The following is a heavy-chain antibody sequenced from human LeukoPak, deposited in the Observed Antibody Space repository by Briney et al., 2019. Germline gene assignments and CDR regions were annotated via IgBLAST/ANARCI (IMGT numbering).Heavy chain of an antibody. CDR1: GDSVSSNSAA. D-gene: IGHD3-10*01. V-gene: IGHV6-1*01. J-gene: IGHJ6*02. CDR3: VKTMDVLGYYVMGV. CDR2: TYSRSKWYN. Sequence: SQTLSLTCAISGDSVSSNSAAWNWIRQSPSRGLEWLGRTYSRSKWYNDYAVSVKSRISITPDTSKNQISLQLNSVTPEDTAVYYCVKTMDVLGYYVMGVWGQGTTVTVSS.